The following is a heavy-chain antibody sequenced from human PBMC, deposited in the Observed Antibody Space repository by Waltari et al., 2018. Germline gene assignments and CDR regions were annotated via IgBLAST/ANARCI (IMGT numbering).Heavy chain of an antibody. D-gene: IGHD3-22*01. CDR1: GGSISSSNW. CDR2: IYHSGSP. CDR3: ARDYYDSSGYDAFDI. J-gene: IGHJ3*02. V-gene: IGHV4-4*02. Sequence: QVQLQESGPGLVKPSGTLSLTCAVSGGSISSSNWWSWVRQPPGTGLAWIGEIYHSGSPNSNPSLKRRVTISVDKAKNQFSLNLSSVTAADTAVYDCARDYYDSSGYDAFDIWGQGTMVTVSS.